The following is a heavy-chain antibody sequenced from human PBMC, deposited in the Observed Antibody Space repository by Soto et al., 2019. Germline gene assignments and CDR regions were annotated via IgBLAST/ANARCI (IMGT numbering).Heavy chain of an antibody. CDR2: ANSDGSST. V-gene: IGHV3-74*03. Sequence: AGGALRHSCAGSGFTFNTYWMHWVRQAPGKGLVWVSRANSDGSSTTYADSVKGRFTISRDNVRNTLYLQMNSLRAEDTAVYYCTRVVSFGSAENSYSYGMDVWGQGTTVTVS. CDR3: TRVVSFGSAENSYSYGMDV. CDR1: GFTFNTYW. D-gene: IGHD1-26*01. J-gene: IGHJ6*02.